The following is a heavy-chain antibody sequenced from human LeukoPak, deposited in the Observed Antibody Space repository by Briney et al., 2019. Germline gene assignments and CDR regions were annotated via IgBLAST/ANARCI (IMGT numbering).Heavy chain of an antibody. CDR2: IYHSGST. CDR1: GGSISSSSYY. J-gene: IGHJ5*02. Sequence: SETLSLTCTVSGGSISSSSYYWGWIRQPPGKGLEWIGSIYHSGSTYYNTSLKSRVTISVDTSKNQFSLKLNSVTAADTAVYYCATGWSGYYWTTWGQGTLVAVSS. D-gene: IGHD3-3*01. V-gene: IGHV4-39*07. CDR3: ATGWSGYYWTT.